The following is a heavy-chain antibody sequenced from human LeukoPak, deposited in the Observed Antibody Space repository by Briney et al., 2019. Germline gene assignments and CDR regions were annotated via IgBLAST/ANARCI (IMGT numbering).Heavy chain of an antibody. CDR2: IKQDGSEK. CDR1: GFTFSSYW. J-gene: IGHJ4*02. Sequence: PGGSLRLSCAASGFTFSSYWMSWVRQAPGKGLEWVANIKQDGSEKYYVDSVKGRFTISRDNAKKSLYLQINSLRAEDTAVYYCASSKDFYFDYWGQGTLVTASS. CDR3: ASSKDFYFDY. V-gene: IGHV3-7*03.